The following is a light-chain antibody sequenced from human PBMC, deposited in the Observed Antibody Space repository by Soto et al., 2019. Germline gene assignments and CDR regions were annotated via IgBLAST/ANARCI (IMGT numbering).Light chain of an antibody. CDR3: TSFTSGSPPYV. Sequence: QSALAQPSSLSGSPGQSITISCAGTNNDVGAYNYVFWYQQLPGKAHKLLSYDVKYRPSGVSSRCSGSRSGNTASLTISGLQTEDEADYYCTSFTSGSPPYVLGTGTKVTVL. CDR1: NNDVGAYNY. CDR2: DVK. V-gene: IGLV2-14*03. J-gene: IGLJ1*01.